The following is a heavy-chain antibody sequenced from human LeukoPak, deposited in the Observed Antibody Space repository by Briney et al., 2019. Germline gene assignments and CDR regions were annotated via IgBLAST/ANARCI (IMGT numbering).Heavy chain of an antibody. CDR2: ISSPGGNT. Sequence: PGGSLRLSCTSSGFILSNYAMSWVRPAPGMGLEWVSSISSPGGNTYYADSVKGRFTISRDNSKNLVYLQMNSLRAEDTAVYYCAKTRNGYTTEYLQHWGQGTLVTVSS. J-gene: IGHJ1*01. CDR1: GFILSNYA. V-gene: IGHV3-23*01. CDR3: AKTRNGYTTEYLQH. D-gene: IGHD5-24*01.